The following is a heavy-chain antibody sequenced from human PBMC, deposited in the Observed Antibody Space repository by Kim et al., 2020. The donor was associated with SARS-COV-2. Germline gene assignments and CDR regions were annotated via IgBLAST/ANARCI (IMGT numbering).Heavy chain of an antibody. J-gene: IGHJ6*02. CDR2: IYYSGST. D-gene: IGHD6-19*01. Sequence: SETLSLTCTVSGGSISSSSYYWGWIRQPPGKGLEWIGSIYYSGSTYYNPSLKSRVTISVDTSKNQFSLKLSSVTAADTAVYYCARLPSSGWPHYYYYGMDVWGQGTTVTVSS. V-gene: IGHV4-39*01. CDR3: ARLPSSGWPHYYYYGMDV. CDR1: GGSISSSSYY.